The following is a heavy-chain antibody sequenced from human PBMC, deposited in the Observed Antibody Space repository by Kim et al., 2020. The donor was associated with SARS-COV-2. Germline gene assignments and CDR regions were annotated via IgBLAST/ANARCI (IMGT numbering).Heavy chain of an antibody. D-gene: IGHD5-18*01. CDR1: GGSISSYY. Sequence: SETLSLTCTVSGGSISSYYWSWIWQPPGKGLEWIGYIYYSGSTNYNPSLKSRVTISVDTSKNQFSLKLSSVTAADTAVYYCARDSRGGYSYGWGYYYYYGMDVWGQGTTVTVS. CDR3: ARDSRGGYSYGWGYYYYYGMDV. J-gene: IGHJ6*02. V-gene: IGHV4-59*13. CDR2: IYYSGST.